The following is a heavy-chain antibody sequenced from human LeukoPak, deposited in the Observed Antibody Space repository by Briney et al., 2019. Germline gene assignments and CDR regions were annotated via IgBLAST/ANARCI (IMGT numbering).Heavy chain of an antibody. J-gene: IGHJ5*02. Sequence: ASVKVSCKASGYTFTSYDINWARQATGQGLEWMGWMNTNSGNTGHAQKFQGRLTMTRDTSTNTAYMELSSLRSEDTAVYYCARGGDIAVVPAAVVGPWGQGTLVTVSS. V-gene: IGHV1-8*01. CDR3: ARGGDIAVVPAAVVGP. CDR2: MNTNSGNT. D-gene: IGHD2-2*01. CDR1: GYTFTSYD.